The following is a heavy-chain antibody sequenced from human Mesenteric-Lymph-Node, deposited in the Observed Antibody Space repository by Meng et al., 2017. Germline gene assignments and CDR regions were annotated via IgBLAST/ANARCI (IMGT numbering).Heavy chain of an antibody. CDR2: INWNGGST. D-gene: IGHD7-27*01. V-gene: IGHV3-20*04. Sequence: GESLKIFCAASGFTFDDYGMSWVRQAPGKGLEWVSGINWNGGSTGYADSVKGRFTISRDNAKNPLYLQMNSLRAEDTAVYYCARDGTNWGYYYFDYWGQGTLVTVSS. CDR1: GFTFDDYG. CDR3: ARDGTNWGYYYFDY. J-gene: IGHJ4*02.